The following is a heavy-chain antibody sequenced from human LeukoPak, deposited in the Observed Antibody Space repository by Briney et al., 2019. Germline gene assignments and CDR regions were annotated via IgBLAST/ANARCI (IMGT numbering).Heavy chain of an antibody. CDR1: GASISSGSNY. V-gene: IGHV4-39*01. D-gene: IGHD3-22*01. CDR3: ARRDDSSGYHKIFDY. Sequence: PSETLSLTCSVSGASISSGSNYWGWIRQPPGKTLEWIGSIYSSGSTYYNPSLKSRVIIIIDTPKNHFSLTLSSVTAADTAVYYCARRDDSSGYHKIFDYWGPGTLVTVSS. CDR2: IYSSGST. J-gene: IGHJ4*02.